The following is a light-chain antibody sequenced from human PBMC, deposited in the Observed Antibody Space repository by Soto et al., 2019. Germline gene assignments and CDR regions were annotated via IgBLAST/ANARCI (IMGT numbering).Light chain of an antibody. CDR1: SSNIGSNT. Sequence: QSVLTQPPSASGTPGQRVTISCSGSSSNIGSNTVNWYQQLPGTAPKLLIYSNNKRPSGVPDRFSGSKSGTSASLAISGLQSEDEADYYCTAWDDSPNGLLFAGGPKETV. CDR2: SNN. J-gene: IGLJ2*01. V-gene: IGLV1-44*01. CDR3: TAWDDSPNGLL.